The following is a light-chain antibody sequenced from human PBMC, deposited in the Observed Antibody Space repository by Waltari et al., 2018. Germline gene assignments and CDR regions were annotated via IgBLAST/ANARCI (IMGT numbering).Light chain of an antibody. CDR2: SIS. J-gene: IGKJ5*01. CDR1: QSVGIN. Sequence: EVVLTQSPDTLSVSPGDSATLPCRASQSVGINLAWYQQNPGQAPRLLMYSISKRATGVPARFSGSGSGTQFTLTIGSLQSEEFAVYFCQHYNNWPLIAFGQGTRLESK. V-gene: IGKV3-15*01. CDR3: QHYNNWPLIA.